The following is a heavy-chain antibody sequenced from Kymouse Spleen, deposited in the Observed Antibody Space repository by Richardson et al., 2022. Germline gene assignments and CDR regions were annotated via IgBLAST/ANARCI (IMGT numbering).Heavy chain of an antibody. D-gene: IGHD3-10*01. CDR1: GFTFSSYG. Sequence: QVQLVESGGGVVQPGRSLRLSCAASGFTFSSYGMHWVRQAPGKGLEWVAVIWYDGSNKYYADSVKGRFTISRDNSKNTLYLQMNSLRAEDTAVYYCARSGLLWFGELSSYYYYYGMDVWGQGTTVTVSS. J-gene: IGHJ6*02. CDR2: IWYDGSNK. CDR3: ARSGLLWFGELSSYYYYYGMDV. V-gene: IGHV3-33*01.